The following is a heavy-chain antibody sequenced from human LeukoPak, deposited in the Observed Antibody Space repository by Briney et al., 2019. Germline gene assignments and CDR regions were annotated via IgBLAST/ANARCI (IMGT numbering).Heavy chain of an antibody. Sequence: GGSLRLSCAASGFTFSSYSMNWVRQAPGKGLEWVSYISSSSSTIYYADSVKGRFTISRDNAKNSLYLQMNSLRAEDTAVYYCARASSGSLPPYYFDYWGQGTLVTVSS. CDR3: ARASSGSLPPYYFDY. D-gene: IGHD1-26*01. CDR1: GFTFSSYS. V-gene: IGHV3-48*04. CDR2: ISSSSSTI. J-gene: IGHJ4*02.